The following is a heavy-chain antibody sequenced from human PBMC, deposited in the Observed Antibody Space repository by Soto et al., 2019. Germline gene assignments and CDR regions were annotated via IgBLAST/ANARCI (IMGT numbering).Heavy chain of an antibody. Sequence: PGESLKISCKGSGYSFTSYWIGWVRQMPGKGLEWMGIIYPSDSDTKYSPSFQGQVTISADKSINTAYLQWSSLKASDTAMYYCARPPYSGSYYHFDHWGQGTLVTVSS. CDR1: GYSFTSYW. J-gene: IGHJ4*02. D-gene: IGHD1-26*01. CDR3: ARPPYSGSYYHFDH. CDR2: IYPSDSDT. V-gene: IGHV5-51*01.